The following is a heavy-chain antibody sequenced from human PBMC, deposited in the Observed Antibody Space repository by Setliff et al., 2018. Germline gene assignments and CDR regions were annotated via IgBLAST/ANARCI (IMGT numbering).Heavy chain of an antibody. J-gene: IGHJ6*02. Sequence: PGGSLSLTCAVYGGSFSNYYWSWVRQAPGKGLEWLSKISGSGTTIFYADSVRGRFTISRDNAKNLLYLQMNNLRVEDTALYSCARDGVSYAMDVWGHGTTVTVSS. CDR1: GGSFSNYY. CDR2: ISGSGTTI. CDR3: ARDGVSYAMDV. V-gene: IGHV3-11*04.